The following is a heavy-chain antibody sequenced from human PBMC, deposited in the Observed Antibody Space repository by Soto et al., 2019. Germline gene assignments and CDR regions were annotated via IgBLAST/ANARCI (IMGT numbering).Heavy chain of an antibody. J-gene: IGHJ6*02. Sequence: QVPLVQSGAEVKKPGSSVKVSCKAAGGSLSNYGISWVRHAPGQGLEWMGAIMPAFGTPNYGQKVQDRVTITADESTTTGYMEVRSLTSEDTAVYYCARGDATKIVVTTYYAMDVWGQGTTVTVSS. V-gene: IGHV1-69*12. CDR3: ARGDATKIVVTTYYAMDV. D-gene: IGHD3-22*01. CDR1: GGSLSNYG. CDR2: IMPAFGTP.